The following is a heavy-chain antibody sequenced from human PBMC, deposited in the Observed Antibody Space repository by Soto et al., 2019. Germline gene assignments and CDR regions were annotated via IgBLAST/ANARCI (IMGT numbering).Heavy chain of an antibody. CDR3: TRLQSLRSGDFVPYFDY. CDR2: IDGAGRIT. CDR1: GFTPSSSD. D-gene: IGHD2-21*02. J-gene: IGHJ4*02. V-gene: IGHV3-66*01. Sequence: GGSLRLSCAASGFTPSSSDMSWVRQGPGKGLEWVSTIDGAGRITYYADSVQGRFTISRDDSKNIAYLQMDSLKTEDTGVYYCTRLQSLRSGDFVPYFDYWGQGALVTVS.